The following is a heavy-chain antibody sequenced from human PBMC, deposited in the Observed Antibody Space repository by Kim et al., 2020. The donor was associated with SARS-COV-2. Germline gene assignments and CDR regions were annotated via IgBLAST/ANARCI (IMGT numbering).Heavy chain of an antibody. CDR3: ARQTYGDSVDYYYYGMDV. V-gene: IGHV4-4*02. D-gene: IGHD4-17*01. Sequence: KSRVTISVDKSKNQFSLKLSSVTAADTAVYYCARQTYGDSVDYYYYGMDVWGQGTTVTVSS. J-gene: IGHJ6*02.